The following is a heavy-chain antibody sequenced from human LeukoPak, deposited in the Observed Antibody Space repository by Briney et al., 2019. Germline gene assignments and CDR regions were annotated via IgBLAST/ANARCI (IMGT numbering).Heavy chain of an antibody. J-gene: IGHJ6*04. CDR2: INQSGST. Sequence: PSETLPLTCAVYGGPFRGYYWSWIPQPPGKGLERIGEINQSGSTNYNPPLKSRDTITVDTSKNQFSLTRSSVTAADTAVYYCASVALDVWGKGTTVTVSS. V-gene: IGHV4-34*01. CDR3: ASVALDV. CDR1: GGPFRGYY.